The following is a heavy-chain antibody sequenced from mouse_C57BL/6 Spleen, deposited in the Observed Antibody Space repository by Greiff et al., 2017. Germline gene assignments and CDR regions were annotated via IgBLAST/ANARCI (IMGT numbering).Heavy chain of an antibody. CDR1: GFTFSSYT. J-gene: IGHJ4*01. CDR3: ARGITTVVDAMDY. Sequence: DVKLVESGGGLVKPAGSLKLSCAASGFTFSSYTMSWVRQTPEKRLEWVATISGGGGNTYYPDSVKGRFTISRDNAKNTLYLQMSSLRSEDTALYYCARGITTVVDAMDYWGQGTSVTVSS. V-gene: IGHV5-9*01. D-gene: IGHD1-1*01. CDR2: ISGGGGNT.